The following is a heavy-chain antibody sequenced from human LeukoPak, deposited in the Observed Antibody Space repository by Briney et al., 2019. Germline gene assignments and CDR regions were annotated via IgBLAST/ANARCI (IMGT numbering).Heavy chain of an antibody. J-gene: IGHJ5*02. CDR2: IKSKTDGGPT. V-gene: IGHV3-15*01. CDR1: GFTFSNAW. Sequence: PVGPPRLSCEASGFTFSNAWMSWVRQAPGKGLEWVGRIKSKTDGGPTDYAAPVKGRFTISRDDSKNTLFLQMNSLRTEDTALYYCTTSGYTWGQGTLVTVSS. CDR3: TTSGYT. D-gene: IGHD1-1*01.